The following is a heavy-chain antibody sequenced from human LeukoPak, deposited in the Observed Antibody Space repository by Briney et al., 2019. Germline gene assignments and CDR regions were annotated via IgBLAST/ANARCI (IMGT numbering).Heavy chain of an antibody. CDR3: AKPQGYGSGNGLYYFDY. D-gene: IGHD3-10*01. J-gene: IGHJ4*02. V-gene: IGHV3-9*01. Sequence: PGRSLRLSCAASGFTFDDYAMHWVRQAPGKGLEWVSGISWNSGSIGYADSVKGRFTISRDNAKNSLYLQMNSLRAEDTALYYCAKPQGYGSGNGLYYFDYWGQGTLVTVSS. CDR2: ISWNSGSI. CDR1: GFTFDDYA.